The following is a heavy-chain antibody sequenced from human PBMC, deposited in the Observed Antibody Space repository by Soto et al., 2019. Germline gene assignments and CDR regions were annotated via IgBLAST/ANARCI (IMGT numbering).Heavy chain of an antibody. J-gene: IGHJ4*02. CDR1: GYTFTDYA. CDR3: ASHGGLGIADFDF. Sequence: QVQLMQSGAEVKRPGASVTVSCKTSGYTFTDYAISWLRQAPGQGLEWMGWINTDDGNTNYPQKFRGRVTMTTDTPTSTAYMELRSLRSDDTAIYYWASHGGLGIADFDFWGQGTLVTVSS. V-gene: IGHV1-18*01. D-gene: IGHD2-15*01. CDR2: INTDDGNT.